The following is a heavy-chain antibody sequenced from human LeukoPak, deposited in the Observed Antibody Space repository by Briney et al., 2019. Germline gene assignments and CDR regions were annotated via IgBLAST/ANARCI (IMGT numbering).Heavy chain of an antibody. J-gene: IGHJ6*02. CDR3: ARDIVVVPAAISWMYYYYGMDV. V-gene: IGHV3-7*01. CDR1: GFTFSSYW. CDR2: IKQDGSEK. Sequence: GGPLRLSCAASGFTFSSYWMSWVRQAPGKGLEWVANIKQDGSEKYYVDSVKGRFTISRDNAKNSLYLQMNSLRAEDTAVYYCARDIVVVPAAISWMYYYYGMDVWGQGTTVTVSS. D-gene: IGHD2-2*01.